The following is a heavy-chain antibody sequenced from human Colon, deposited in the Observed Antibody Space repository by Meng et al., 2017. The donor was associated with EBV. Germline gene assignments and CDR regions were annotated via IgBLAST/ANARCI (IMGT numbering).Heavy chain of an antibody. Sequence: QMLMQESALGMVQPSETLSLTCIVSGGPTNSSHYYWGWVRQPPGKGLHWIGTIYHSGSTSYNPSLQSRVTMFVDTSKNQFSLMLTSVTATDTAVYYCARRRGGSGRDCWGQGTLVTVSS. CDR3: ARRRGGSGRDC. J-gene: IGHJ4*02. CDR1: GGPTNSSHYY. D-gene: IGHD3-10*01. V-gene: IGHV4-39*01. CDR2: IYHSGST.